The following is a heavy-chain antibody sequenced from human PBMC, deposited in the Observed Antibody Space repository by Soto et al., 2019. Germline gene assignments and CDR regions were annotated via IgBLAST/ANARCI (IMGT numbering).Heavy chain of an antibody. CDR1: GFTFSSNY. CDR2: IYSGGST. Sequence: LSLSCAASGFTFSSNYMSWVRQAPGKGLEWVSVIYSGGSTYYADSVKGRFTISRDNSKNTLYLQMNSLRAEDTAVYYCARVEYSSSSGWFDPWGQGTLVTVSS. CDR3: ARVEYSSSSGWFDP. J-gene: IGHJ5*02. D-gene: IGHD6-6*01. V-gene: IGHV3-53*01.